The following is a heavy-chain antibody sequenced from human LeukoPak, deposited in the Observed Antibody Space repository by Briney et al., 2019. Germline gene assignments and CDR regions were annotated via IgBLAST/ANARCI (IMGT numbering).Heavy chain of an antibody. D-gene: IGHD6-6*01. V-gene: IGHV3-7*01. CDR1: GFTFSGYW. CDR2: IKQDGSEK. CDR3: ARARYSSSPLALRFFDY. J-gene: IGHJ4*02. Sequence: GSLRLSCAASGFTFSGYWMSWVRQAPGKGLVWVANIKQDGSEKYYVDSVKGRFTIARDNAKNSLYLQMNSLRAEDTAVYYCARARYSSSPLALRFFDYWGQGTLLTVSS.